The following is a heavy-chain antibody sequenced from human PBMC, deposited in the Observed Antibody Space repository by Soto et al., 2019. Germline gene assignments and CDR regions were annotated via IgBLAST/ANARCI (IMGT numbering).Heavy chain of an antibody. CDR2: TYYRSKWYN. CDR1: GYSVSSNSAA. J-gene: IGHJ6*02. D-gene: IGHD1-1*01. V-gene: IGHV6-1*01. Sequence: QTLSLTGAICGYSVSSNSAAWNWIRQSPSRGLEWLGRTYYRSKWYNNYAVSVKSRITINPDTSNNQFSLQLNSVTPEDTAVYYCARGNEEVDVWGQGTTVTVSS. CDR3: ARGNEEVDV.